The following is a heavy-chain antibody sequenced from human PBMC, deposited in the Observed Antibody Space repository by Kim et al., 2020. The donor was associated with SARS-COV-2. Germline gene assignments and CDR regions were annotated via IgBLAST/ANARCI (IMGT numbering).Heavy chain of an antibody. CDR2: ISSNGSTR. CDR1: GFTFSNYG. V-gene: IGHV3-74*01. D-gene: IGHD3-10*02. J-gene: IGHJ6*02. CDR3: GRGMLRNGFDV. Sequence: GGSLRLSCAASGFTFSNYGMNWVRHAPGKGLVWVSRISSNGSTRHYADSVEGRFTLSRDNAENTLFLQMNSLRAEDTAVYYCGRGMLRNGFDVWGQGTTVTVSS.